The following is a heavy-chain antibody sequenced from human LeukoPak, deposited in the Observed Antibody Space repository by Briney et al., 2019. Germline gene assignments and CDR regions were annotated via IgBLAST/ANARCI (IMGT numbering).Heavy chain of an antibody. CDR3: ARDAGEYLGGTNGHYYDV. CDR1: GGSISSGGHY. V-gene: IGHV4-31*03. J-gene: IGHJ4*02. D-gene: IGHD2/OR15-2a*01. CDR2: IYHSGST. Sequence: SESLSLTCTVSGGSISSGGHYWRWIRQHPEKGLEWIGYIYHSGSTFYNPSLKSRVTFSVDTSENQFSLKLKSVNAADTAVYYCARDAGEYLGGTNGHYYDVWGQGTLVTVSS.